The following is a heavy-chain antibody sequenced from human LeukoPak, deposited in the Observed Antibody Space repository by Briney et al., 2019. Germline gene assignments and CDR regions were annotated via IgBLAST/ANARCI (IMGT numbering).Heavy chain of an antibody. CDR1: GGSISSSSYY. V-gene: IGHV4-39*01. Sequence: PSETLSLTCTVSGGSISSSSYYWGWIRQPPGKGLEWIGSIYYSGSTYYNPSLKSRVTISVDTSKNQFSLKLSSVTAADTAVYYCARAYSWYSYFDYWGQGTLVTVSS. CDR2: IYYSGST. CDR3: ARAYSWYSYFDY. J-gene: IGHJ4*02. D-gene: IGHD6-13*01.